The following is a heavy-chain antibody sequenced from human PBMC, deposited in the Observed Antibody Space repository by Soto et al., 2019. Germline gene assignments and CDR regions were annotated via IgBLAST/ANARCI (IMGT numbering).Heavy chain of an antibody. J-gene: IGHJ5*02. V-gene: IGHV4-30-2*05. D-gene: IGHD3-16*01. CDR2: IYHSGST. Sequence: SETLSLTCAVSGGSISSGGYSWSWIRQPPGKGLEWIGYIYHSGSTYYNPSLKSRVTISVDTSKNQFSLKLSSVTAADTAVYYCARVGGINWFGPWGQGTQVTVSS. CDR1: GGSISSGGYS. CDR3: ARVGGINWFGP.